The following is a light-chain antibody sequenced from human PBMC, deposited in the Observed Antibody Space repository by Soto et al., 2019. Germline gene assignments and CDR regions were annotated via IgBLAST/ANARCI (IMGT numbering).Light chain of an antibody. CDR1: QSVSSSY. V-gene: IGKV3-20*01. CDR2: GAS. CDR3: QQYGRSPTT. J-gene: IGKJ1*01. Sequence: EIVLTQSPGTLSLSPGARAPLSCRASQSVSSSYLAWYQQKPGQAPRVIIYGASSRATGIPDRFSGSGSGTDCTLTISRLEPEDVAVYYCQQYGRSPTTLGQGTKVDIK.